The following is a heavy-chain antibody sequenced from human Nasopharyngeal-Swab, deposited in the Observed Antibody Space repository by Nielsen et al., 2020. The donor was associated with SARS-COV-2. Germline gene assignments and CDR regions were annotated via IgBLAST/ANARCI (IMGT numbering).Heavy chain of an antibody. D-gene: IGHD3-22*01. CDR2: IYSGGST. CDR3: AKDPEYYYDSSSDY. Sequence: GESLKISCAASGFTVSSNYMSWVRQAPGKGLEWVSVIYSGGSTYYADSVKGRFTISRDNSKNTLYLQMNSLRAEDTAVYYCAKDPEYYYDSSSDYWGQGTLVTVSS. CDR1: GFTVSSNY. J-gene: IGHJ4*02. V-gene: IGHV3-53*01.